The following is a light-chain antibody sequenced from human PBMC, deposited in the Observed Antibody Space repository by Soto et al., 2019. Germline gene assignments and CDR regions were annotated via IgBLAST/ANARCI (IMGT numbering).Light chain of an antibody. CDR1: PSINNW. Sequence: DIQMTQSPSTLSASVGDRVTITCRTSPSINNWLAWYQQKPGKAPTLLIYKASLLESGVPSRFSGSGSGTEFTRTISSLQPDDFATYYCQQYDSYPYNFAQGTKLE. V-gene: IGKV1-5*03. J-gene: IGKJ2*01. CDR2: KAS. CDR3: QQYDSYPYN.